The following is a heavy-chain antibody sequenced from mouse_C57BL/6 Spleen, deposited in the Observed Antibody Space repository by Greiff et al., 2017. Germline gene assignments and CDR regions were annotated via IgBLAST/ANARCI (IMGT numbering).Heavy chain of an antibody. Sequence: QVQLQQPGAELVRPGSSVKLSCKASGYTFTSYWMDWVKQRPGQGLEWIGNIYPSDSETHYNQKFKDKATLTVDKSSSTAYMQLSSLTSEDSAVDYCARGDWVWYFDVWGTGTTVTVSS. V-gene: IGHV1-61*01. J-gene: IGHJ1*03. CDR3: ARGDWVWYFDV. CDR2: IYPSDSET. D-gene: IGHD4-1*01. CDR1: GYTFTSYW.